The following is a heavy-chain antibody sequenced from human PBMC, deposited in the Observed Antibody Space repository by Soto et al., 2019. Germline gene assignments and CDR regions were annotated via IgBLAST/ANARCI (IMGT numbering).Heavy chain of an antibody. CDR3: AREGSRREINY. CDR2: IYYSGST. J-gene: IGHJ4*02. Sequence: WTWLRQHPGKGLEWIGYIYYSGSTSSNPSLKSRVTVSVDTSANQFSLKLNSVTAADTAVYYCAREGSRREINYWGQGILVTVSS. V-gene: IGHV4-31*02.